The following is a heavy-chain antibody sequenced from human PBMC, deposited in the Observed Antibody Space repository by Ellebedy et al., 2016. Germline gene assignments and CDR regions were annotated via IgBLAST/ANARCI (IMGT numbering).Heavy chain of an antibody. J-gene: IGHJ5*02. D-gene: IGHD6-19*01. CDR1: GGSISSYY. Sequence: SETLSLXCTVSGGSISSYYWSWIRQPPGKGLEWIGYIYYSGSTNYNPSLKSRVTISVDTSKNQFSLKLSSVTAADTAVYYCARSRYSSNWFDHWGQGTQVTVSS. V-gene: IGHV4-59*12. CDR2: IYYSGST. CDR3: ARSRYSSNWFDH.